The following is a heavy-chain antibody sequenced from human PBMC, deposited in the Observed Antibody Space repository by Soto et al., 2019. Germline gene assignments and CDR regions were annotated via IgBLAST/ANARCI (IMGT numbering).Heavy chain of an antibody. CDR1: GGPISSSSYY. CDR2: IYCGGST. D-gene: IGHD4-4*01. Sequence: PSETLSLTCTVSGGPISSSSYYWGWIRQPPGKGLEWIGSIYCGGSTYYNPSLKSRVTLSVDTSKNQFSLKLNSVTAADTAVYYCAGCSTVGSYYYMDVWGKGTTVTVSS. V-gene: IGHV4-39*01. J-gene: IGHJ6*03. CDR3: AGCSTVGSYYYMDV.